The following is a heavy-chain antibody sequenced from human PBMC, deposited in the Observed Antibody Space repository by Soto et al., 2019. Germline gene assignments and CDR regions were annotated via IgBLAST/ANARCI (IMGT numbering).Heavy chain of an antibody. D-gene: IGHD6-19*01. J-gene: IGHJ4*02. Sequence: QVQLVQSGAEVKKPGASVKVSCKASGYTFTSYYMHWVRQAPGQGLEWMGIINPNSGGTNYAQKFQGWVTMTRDTSISTAYMELSRLRSDDTAVYYCARGPLIRIAVAGLFDYWGQGTLVTVSS. CDR3: ARGPLIRIAVAGLFDY. V-gene: IGHV1-2*04. CDR2: INPNSGGT. CDR1: GYTFTSYY.